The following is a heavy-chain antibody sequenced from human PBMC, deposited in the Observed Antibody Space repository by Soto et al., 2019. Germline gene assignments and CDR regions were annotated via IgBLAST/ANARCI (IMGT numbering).Heavy chain of an antibody. CDR2: IYHSGST. J-gene: IGHJ4*02. CDR3: ARDLLAVDSTDY. CDR1: GYSISSGYY. Sequence: SETLSLTCAVPGYSISSGYYWGWIRQPPGKGLEWIGSIYHSGSTYYNPSLKSRVTISVDTSKNQFSLKLSSVTAADTAVYYCARDLLAVDSTDYWGQGXLVT. V-gene: IGHV4-38-2*02. D-gene: IGHD5-12*01.